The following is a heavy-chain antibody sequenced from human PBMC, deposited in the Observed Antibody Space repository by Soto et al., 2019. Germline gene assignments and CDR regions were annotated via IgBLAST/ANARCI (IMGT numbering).Heavy chain of an antibody. V-gene: IGHV4-34*01. CDR1: GGSFSGYY. D-gene: IGHD2-2*01. CDR3: ARVEVKYCSSTSCFTRTGSYYYYYGMDV. CDR2: INHSGGT. Sequence: QVQLQQWGAGLLKPSETLSLTCAVYGGSFSGYYWSWIRQPPGKGLEWIGEINHSGGTNYNPSLKSRVTISVDTSKNQFSLKLSSVTAADTAVYYCARVEVKYCSSTSCFTRTGSYYYYYGMDVWGQGTTATVSS. J-gene: IGHJ6*02.